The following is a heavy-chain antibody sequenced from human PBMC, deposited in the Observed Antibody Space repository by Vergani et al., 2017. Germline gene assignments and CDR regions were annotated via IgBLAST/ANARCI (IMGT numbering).Heavy chain of an antibody. CDR1: GYSISSGYY. V-gene: IGHV4-38-2*01. CDR2: IYHSGST. J-gene: IGHJ5*02. CDR3: ARLGWILKRGWFDP. D-gene: IGHD5-12*01. Sequence: QVQLQESGPGLVKPSETLSLTCAVSGYSISSGYYWGWIRQPPGKGLEWIGSIYHSGSTYYNPSLKSRVTISVDTSKNQLSLKRSSVTAADMAVYYCARLGWILKRGWFDPWGQGTLVTVSS.